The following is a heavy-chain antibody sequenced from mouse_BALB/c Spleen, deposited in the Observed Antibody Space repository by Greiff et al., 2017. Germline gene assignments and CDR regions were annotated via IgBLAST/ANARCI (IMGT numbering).Heavy chain of an antibody. V-gene: IGHV1-9*01. Sequence: VQLKESGAELMKPGASVKISCKATGYTFSSYWIEWVKQRPGHGLEWIGEILPGSGSTNYNEKFKGKATFTADTSSNTAYMQLSSLTSEDSAVYYCARSGYGNYAWFAYWGQGTLVTVSA. CDR2: ILPGSGST. D-gene: IGHD2-10*02. CDR3: ARSGYGNYAWFAY. J-gene: IGHJ3*01. CDR1: GYTFSSYW.